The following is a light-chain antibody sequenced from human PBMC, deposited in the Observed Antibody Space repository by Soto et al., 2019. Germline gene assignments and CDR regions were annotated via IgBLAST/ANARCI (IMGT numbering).Light chain of an antibody. CDR1: SSDVGGYKY. Sequence: QSALTQPASVSGSPGQSVTISCTGTSSDVGGYKYVSWYQQHPGKAPKLMIYEVSNRPSGVSNRFSGSKSGNTASLTISGLQAEDEADYYCSSSTSTSLVVFGGGTKLTVL. CDR3: SSSTSTSLVV. CDR2: EVS. J-gene: IGLJ2*01. V-gene: IGLV2-14*01.